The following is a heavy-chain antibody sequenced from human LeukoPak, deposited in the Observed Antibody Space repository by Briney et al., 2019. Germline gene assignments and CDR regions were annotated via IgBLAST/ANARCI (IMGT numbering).Heavy chain of an antibody. CDR2: ILPISGGA. Sequence: ASVKVSCHASGYTFTFYYLHWVRQAPGQGREWMGWILPISGGAYYTQKFQGRITMSRATSISTAYMELSSLTSDDTAVYYCVRKGEKYGDYDYWGQGALVTVSS. CDR1: GYTFTFYY. J-gene: IGHJ4*02. CDR3: VRKGEKYGDYDY. D-gene: IGHD4-17*01. V-gene: IGHV1-2*02.